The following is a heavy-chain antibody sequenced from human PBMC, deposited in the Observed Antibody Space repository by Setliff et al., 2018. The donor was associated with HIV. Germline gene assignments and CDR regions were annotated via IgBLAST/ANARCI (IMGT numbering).Heavy chain of an antibody. Sequence: GASVKVSCKASGYTFTAYYMHWVRQAPGQGLEWVGRINPNSGGTNYAQKFQGRVTMTRDTSISTAYMELSRLRSDDTAVYYCASKVYCTNGVCLDAFDIWGQGTMVTV. J-gene: IGHJ3*02. D-gene: IGHD2-8*01. CDR2: INPNSGGT. CDR1: GYTFTAYY. V-gene: IGHV1-2*06. CDR3: ASKVYCTNGVCLDAFDI.